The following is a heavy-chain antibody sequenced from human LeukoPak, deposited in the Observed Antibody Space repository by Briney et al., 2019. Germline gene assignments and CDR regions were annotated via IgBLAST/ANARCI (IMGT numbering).Heavy chain of an antibody. CDR3: ASLYSGYALGDY. CDR2: IYYSGST. J-gene: IGHJ4*02. D-gene: IGHD5-12*01. V-gene: IGHV4-39*01. Sequence: SETLSLTCTVSGGSISSSSYYWGWIRQPPGKGLEWIGSIYYSGSTYYTPSLKSRVTIPVDTSKNQFSLKLSSVTAADTAVYYCASLYSGYALGDYWGQGTLVTVSS. CDR1: GGSISSSSYY.